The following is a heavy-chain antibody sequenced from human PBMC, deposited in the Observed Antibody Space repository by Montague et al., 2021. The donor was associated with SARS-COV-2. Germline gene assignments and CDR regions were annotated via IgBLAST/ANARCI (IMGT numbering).Heavy chain of an antibody. D-gene: IGHD7-27*01. Sequence: PALVKPTQTLTLTCTFSGFSLRTAGTCVSWIRQPPGKAPQWLALIDWDGDKYYSRTLETRVAISTDTAKTQVVLTMTNVDPMDTATYYCARLSGVAPRCYYECMDVWGQGTAVTVSS. CDR1: GFSLRTAGTC. CDR3: ARLSGVAPRCYYECMDV. J-gene: IGHJ6*02. V-gene: IGHV2-70*13. CDR2: IDWDGDK.